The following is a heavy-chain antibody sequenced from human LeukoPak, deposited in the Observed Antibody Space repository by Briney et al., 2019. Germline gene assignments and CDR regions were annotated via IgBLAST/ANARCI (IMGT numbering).Heavy chain of an antibody. D-gene: IGHD3-22*01. CDR1: DRTLNQIA. J-gene: IGHJ4*02. Sequence: ASVKVSCKVSDRTLNQIALHWVRQAPGKGPEWMGGYDPEDGKTIYAQKFQGRVTMTEDSSTEKAYMELSSLRNDDAAVYFCVTMQQDFFDSRGPFEFWGQGSLVTVSS. V-gene: IGHV1-24*01. CDR2: YDPEDGKT. CDR3: VTMQQDFFDSRGPFEF.